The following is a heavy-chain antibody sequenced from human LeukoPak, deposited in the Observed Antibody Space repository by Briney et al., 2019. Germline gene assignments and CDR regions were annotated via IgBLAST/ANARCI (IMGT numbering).Heavy chain of an antibody. CDR1: GFTFSNAW. CDR2: IYVTGT. V-gene: IGHV4-4*02. CDR3: ARHIGGGIEDMDV. D-gene: IGHD3-16*02. Sequence: PGGSLRLSCAASGFTFSNAWMGWVCQAPGKGLEWIGYIYVTGTRYNPYLQSRVTISVDRSRNQFFLKMSSGTAADTAVYYCARHIGGGIEDMDVWGKGTKVIVSS. J-gene: IGHJ6*03.